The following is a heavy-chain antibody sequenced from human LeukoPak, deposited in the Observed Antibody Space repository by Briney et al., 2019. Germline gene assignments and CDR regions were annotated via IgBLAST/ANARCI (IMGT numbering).Heavy chain of an antibody. Sequence: SETLSLTCAVSGYSISSGYYWGWIRKPPGKGLEWIGSIHHSGRTYSNPSLKSRVTISVDTSENQFSLKLSSVPAADTAVYYCARLVYNGSGIYHYFDYWGQGTLVTVSS. CDR2: IHHSGRT. D-gene: IGHD3-10*01. V-gene: IGHV4-38-2*01. J-gene: IGHJ4*02. CDR1: GYSISSGYY. CDR3: ARLVYNGSGIYHYFDY.